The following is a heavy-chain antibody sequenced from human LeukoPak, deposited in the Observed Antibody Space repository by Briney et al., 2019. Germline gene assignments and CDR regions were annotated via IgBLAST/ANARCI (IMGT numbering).Heavy chain of an antibody. V-gene: IGHV3-23*01. CDR3: AKGYETVAGYHPILGEYFQH. Sequence: TGGSLRLSCEASGFTFSSYAMSWVRQAPGKGLEWVSAISGSGGSTYYADSVKGRFTISRDNSKNTLYLQMNSLRAEDTAVYYCAKGYETVAGYHPILGEYFQHRGQGTLVTVSS. CDR1: GFTFSSYA. CDR2: ISGSGGST. J-gene: IGHJ1*01. D-gene: IGHD6-19*01.